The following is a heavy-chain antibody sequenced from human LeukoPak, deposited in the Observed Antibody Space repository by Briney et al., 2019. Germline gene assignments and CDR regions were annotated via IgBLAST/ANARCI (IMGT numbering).Heavy chain of an antibody. CDR1: GASVSRNW. V-gene: IGHV4-4*02. CDR3: AREQQLLLTPGLGTTGGIHNWFDP. J-gene: IGHJ5*02. D-gene: IGHD6-13*01. CDR2: IYHSGST. Sequence: SETLSLTCTVSGASVSRNWWSWVRQPPGKGLEWIGEIYHSGSTYYNPSLKSRVTISVDTSKNQFSLKLSSVTAADTAVYYCAREQQLLLTPGLGTTGGIHNWFDPWGQGTLVTVSS.